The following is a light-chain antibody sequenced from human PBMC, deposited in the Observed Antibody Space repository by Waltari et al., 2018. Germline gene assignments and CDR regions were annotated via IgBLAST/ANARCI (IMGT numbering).Light chain of an antibody. V-gene: IGLV2-14*01. CDR1: ATDLGVYNY. CDR2: DVS. J-gene: IGLJ3*02. CDR3: CSFTSSSTWV. Sequence: HSALTQPASMSGSPRQSLPLSCTGSATDLGVYNYLIWYQQRPGKAPKLIIFDVSSRPSGISNRFSGSKFGNTASLTISGLQPEDEADYYCCSFTSSSTWVFGGGTKLTVL.